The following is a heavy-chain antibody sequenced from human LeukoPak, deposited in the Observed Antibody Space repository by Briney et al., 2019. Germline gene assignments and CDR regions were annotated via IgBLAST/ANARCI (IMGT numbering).Heavy chain of an antibody. CDR2: IKSKTDGGTT. J-gene: IGHJ4*02. CDR1: GFTFSKAW. D-gene: IGHD4-17*01. Sequence: PGGSLRLSCAASGFTFSKAWMSWVRQAPGKGLEWVGQIKSKTDGGTTDYAAPVKGRFTISRDDSKNSLYLLMNSLKTEDTTVYYCTTEDYGDYVPDYWGQGTLVTVSS. CDR3: TTEDYGDYVPDY. V-gene: IGHV3-15*01.